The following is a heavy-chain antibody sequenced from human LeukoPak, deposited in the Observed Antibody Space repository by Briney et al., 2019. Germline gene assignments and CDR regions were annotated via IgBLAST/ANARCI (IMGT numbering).Heavy chain of an antibody. D-gene: IGHD3-10*01. Sequence: GGSLRLSCVASGFTFSSYWMTWVRQAPGKGLEWLANIKEDGSIQYYLDSVRGRFTISRDNAKNTVYLQMNSLRVEDTAVFYCARGGSPFYWGRGTPVTVSS. V-gene: IGHV3-7*01. J-gene: IGHJ4*02. CDR1: GFTFSSYW. CDR3: ARGGSPFY. CDR2: IKEDGSIQ.